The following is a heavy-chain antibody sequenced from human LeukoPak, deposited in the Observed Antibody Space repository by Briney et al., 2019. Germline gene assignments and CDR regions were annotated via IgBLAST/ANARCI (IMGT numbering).Heavy chain of an antibody. CDR2: IYSGGST. D-gene: IGHD3-22*01. J-gene: IGHJ4*02. V-gene: IGHV3-53*01. CDR3: AKLDYYDTH. CDR1: GFTVSSNY. Sequence: PGGSLRLSCAASGFTVSSNYMSWVRQAPGKGLEWVSVIYSGGSTYYADSVKGRFTISRDNSENTLYLQMNSLRAEDMAVYFCAKLDYYDTHWGQGTLVTVSS.